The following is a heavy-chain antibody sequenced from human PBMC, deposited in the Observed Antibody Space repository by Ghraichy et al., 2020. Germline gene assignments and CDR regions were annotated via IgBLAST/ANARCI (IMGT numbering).Heavy chain of an antibody. CDR3: ARDEDYYGSGSYSNYYYYGMDV. J-gene: IGHJ6*02. V-gene: IGHV4-39*07. CDR2: IYYSGST. Sequence: SCTVSGGSISSSSYYWGWIRQPPGKGLEWIGSIYYSGSTYYNPSLKSRVTISVDTSKNQFSLKLSSVTAADTAVYYCARDEDYYGSGSYSNYYYYGMDVWGQGTTVTVSS. D-gene: IGHD3-10*01. CDR1: GGSISSSSYY.